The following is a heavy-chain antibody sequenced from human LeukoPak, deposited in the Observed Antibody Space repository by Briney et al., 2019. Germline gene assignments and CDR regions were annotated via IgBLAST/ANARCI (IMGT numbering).Heavy chain of an antibody. Sequence: SETLSLTCTVSGGSISTYYWSWIRQPAGKGLEWIGRIYTSGSTNYNSSLKSRATMAVDTSKNQFSLKLSSVTAADTAVYYCARMGGYYYYMDVWGKGTTVTVSS. CDR1: GGSISTYY. CDR3: ARMGGYYYYMDV. V-gene: IGHV4-4*07. J-gene: IGHJ6*03. D-gene: IGHD3-16*01. CDR2: IYTSGST.